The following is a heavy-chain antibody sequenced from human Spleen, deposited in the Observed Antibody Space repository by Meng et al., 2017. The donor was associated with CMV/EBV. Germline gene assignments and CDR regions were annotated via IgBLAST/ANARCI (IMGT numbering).Heavy chain of an antibody. J-gene: IGHJ5*02. V-gene: IGHV3-48*03. D-gene: IGHD2-2*01. CDR2: ISSSGSTI. CDR3: AREVAHCSSTSCINWFDP. CDR1: GFTFSSYE. Sequence: GESLKISCAASGFTFSSYEMNWVRQAPGKGLEWVSYISSSGSTIYYADSVKGRFTISRDNAKNSLFLQMNSLRAEDTAVYYCAREVAHCSSTSCINWFDPWGQGTLVTVSS.